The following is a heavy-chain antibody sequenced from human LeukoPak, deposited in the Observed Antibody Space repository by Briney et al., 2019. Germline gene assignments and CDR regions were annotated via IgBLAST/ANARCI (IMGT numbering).Heavy chain of an antibody. CDR1: GGSISTYY. J-gene: IGHJ4*02. Sequence: PSETLSLTCTVSGGSISTYYWSWIRQPPGKGLEWIGYIYYSGSTNYNPSLKSRVTMSVDTSKNQFSLKLKSLTAADTAVYYCARVDSSNWDESRGYFDYWGQGALVTFSS. V-gene: IGHV4-59*01. CDR3: ARVDSSNWDESRGYFDY. D-gene: IGHD3-22*01. CDR2: IYYSGST.